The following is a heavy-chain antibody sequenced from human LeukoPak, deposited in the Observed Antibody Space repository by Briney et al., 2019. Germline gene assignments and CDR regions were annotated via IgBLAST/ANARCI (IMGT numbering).Heavy chain of an antibody. CDR3: ARRDYYDSSGYVDMDV. J-gene: IGHJ6*02. V-gene: IGHV4-39*01. D-gene: IGHD3-22*01. CDR1: GGSISSSSYY. CDR2: IYYSGGT. Sequence: PSETLSLTCTVSGGSISSSSYYWCWIRQPPGKGLEWIGSIYYSGGTYYNPSLKSRVTISVDTSKNKFSLKLSSVTAADTAVYYCARRDYYDSSGYVDMDVWGQGTTVTVSS.